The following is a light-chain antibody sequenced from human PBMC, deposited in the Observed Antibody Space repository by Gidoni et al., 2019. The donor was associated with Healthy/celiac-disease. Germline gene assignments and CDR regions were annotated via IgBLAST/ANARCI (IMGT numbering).Light chain of an antibody. V-gene: IGKV1-39*01. J-gene: IGKJ4*01. Sequence: DIQMTQSPSSLSASVGDRVTITCRTSQSISSYLNWYQQKPGKAPKFLIYSASSLQSGVPSRFSGRGSWTDFTLTISSLQPEDFATYYCPQSYSTPPTFGGGTKVEIK. CDR2: SAS. CDR1: QSISSY. CDR3: PQSYSTPPT.